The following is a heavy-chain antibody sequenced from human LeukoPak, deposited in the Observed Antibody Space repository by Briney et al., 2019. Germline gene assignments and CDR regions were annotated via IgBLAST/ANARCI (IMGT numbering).Heavy chain of an antibody. D-gene: IGHD6-13*01. CDR1: GYTFTSYD. Sequence: GASVKVSCKASGYTFTSYDITWVRQAPGQGLEWMGGSSVYSGKTNYAQKLQGRVTMTTDTSTSTAYMELRSLRSDDTAVYYCAREDREIAAAGADYWGQGTLVTVSS. CDR3: AREDREIAAAGADY. CDR2: SSVYSGKT. J-gene: IGHJ4*02. V-gene: IGHV1-18*01.